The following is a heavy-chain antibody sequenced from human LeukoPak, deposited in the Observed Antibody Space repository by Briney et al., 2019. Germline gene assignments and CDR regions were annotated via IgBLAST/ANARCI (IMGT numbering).Heavy chain of an antibody. Sequence: GGSLRLSCAASGFTFSSYGMHWVRQAPGKGLEWVAVISYDGSNKYYADSVKGRFTISRDNSKNTLYLQMNSLRAEDTAVYYCAPDYGDYGYFDLWGRGTLVTVSS. J-gene: IGHJ2*01. V-gene: IGHV3-30*03. CDR3: APDYGDYGYFDL. CDR2: ISYDGSNK. D-gene: IGHD4-17*01. CDR1: GFTFSSYG.